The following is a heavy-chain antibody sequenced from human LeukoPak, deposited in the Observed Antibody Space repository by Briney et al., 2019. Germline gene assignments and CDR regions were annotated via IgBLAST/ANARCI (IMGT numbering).Heavy chain of an antibody. CDR2: VVPASEIS. CDR1: GGPFHTYA. V-gene: IGHV1-69*04. J-gene: IGHJ6*02. CDR3: ARVGYTRAPLPYGMDV. D-gene: IGHD3-16*02. Sequence: GASVQDSCKASGGPFHTYAIRWVRLVPGQGLEWMGRVVPASEISTYAQKFLGRVTITADYSASTVYMELSGLRSDDTATYYCARVGYTRAPLPYGMDVWGQGTTVTV.